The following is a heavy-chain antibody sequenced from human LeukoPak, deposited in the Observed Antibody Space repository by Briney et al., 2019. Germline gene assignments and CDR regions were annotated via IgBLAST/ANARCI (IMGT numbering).Heavy chain of an antibody. CDR2: IYYSGST. D-gene: IGHD1-26*01. V-gene: IGHV4-39*07. CDR1: GGSISSSSYY. CDR3: ARTYSGSNDAFDI. Sequence: SETLSLTCTVSGGSISSSSYYWGWIRQPAGKGLEWIGSIYYSGSTYYNPSLKSRVTISVDTSKNQFSLKLSSVTAADTAVYYCARTYSGSNDAFDIWGQGTMVTVSS. J-gene: IGHJ3*02.